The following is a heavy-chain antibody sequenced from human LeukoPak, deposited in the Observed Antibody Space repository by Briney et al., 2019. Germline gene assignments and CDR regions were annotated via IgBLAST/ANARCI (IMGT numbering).Heavy chain of an antibody. V-gene: IGHV1-3*01. CDR2: INAGNGNT. J-gene: IGHJ6*02. D-gene: IGHD6-19*01. Sequence: ASVKVSCKASGYTFTSYAMHWVRQAPGQRLEWMGWINAGNGNTKYSQKFQGRVTITRDTSASTAYMELSSLRSEDTAVYYCARHPPLSGWFPYYYGMDVWGQGTTVTVSS. CDR3: ARHPPLSGWFPYYYGMDV. CDR1: GYTFTSYA.